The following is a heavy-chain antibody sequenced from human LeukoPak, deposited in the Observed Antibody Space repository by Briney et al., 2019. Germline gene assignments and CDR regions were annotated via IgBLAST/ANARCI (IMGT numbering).Heavy chain of an antibody. Sequence: SETLSLTCTVSGGSISSYYWSWIRQPPGKGLEWIGYIYYSGSTNYNPSLKSRVTISVDTSKNQFSLKLSSVTAADTAVYYCARWFVTYYYDSSGYFDYWGQGTLVTVSS. CDR3: ARWFVTYYYDSSGYFDY. CDR2: IYYSGST. J-gene: IGHJ4*02. CDR1: GGSISSYY. V-gene: IGHV4-59*01. D-gene: IGHD3-22*01.